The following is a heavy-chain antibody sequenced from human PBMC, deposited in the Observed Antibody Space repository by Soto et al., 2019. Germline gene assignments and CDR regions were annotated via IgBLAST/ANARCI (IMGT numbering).Heavy chain of an antibody. Sequence: VSLTCAVYGGSFSGYYWSWIRQPPGKGLEWIGEINHSGSTNYNPSLKSRVTISVDTSKNQFSLKLSSVTAADTAVYYCARGRVKGYCSGGSCPRSHYYGMDVWGQGTTVTVSS. CDR1: GGSFSGYY. CDR3: ARGRVKGYCSGGSCPRSHYYGMDV. V-gene: IGHV4-34*01. J-gene: IGHJ6*02. CDR2: INHSGST. D-gene: IGHD2-15*01.